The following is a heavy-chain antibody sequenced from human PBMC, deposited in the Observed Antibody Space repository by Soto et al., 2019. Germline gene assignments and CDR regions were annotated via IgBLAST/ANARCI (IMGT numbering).Heavy chain of an antibody. D-gene: IGHD4-4*01. Sequence: QLQLQESGPGLVKPSETLSLTFTVSGSSISSSSNYWCWIRHPPGKGVEWIGSIYYSGITYYNPALKCRVTIAVDTSTNQFSLKLSSVTAADTAVYYCWGDLYSNYVGYMDVWGKGTTVTVSS. CDR2: IYYSGIT. CDR1: GSSISSSSNY. CDR3: WGDLYSNYVGYMDV. J-gene: IGHJ6*03. V-gene: IGHV4-39*01.